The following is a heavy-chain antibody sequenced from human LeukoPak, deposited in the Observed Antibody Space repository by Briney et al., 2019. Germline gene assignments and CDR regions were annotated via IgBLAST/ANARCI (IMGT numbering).Heavy chain of an antibody. CDR3: AKAENYFGSGSYPFDY. Sequence: GGSLRLSCAASRFTFSNYAMNWVRQAPGKGLEWVSNISGSGGSTYYADSVKGRFTVSRDNSKNTLFLQMNSLRAVDTAVYYCAKAENYFGSGSYPFDYWGQGTLVTVSS. V-gene: IGHV3-23*01. CDR1: RFTFSNYA. CDR2: ISGSGGST. J-gene: IGHJ4*02. D-gene: IGHD3-10*01.